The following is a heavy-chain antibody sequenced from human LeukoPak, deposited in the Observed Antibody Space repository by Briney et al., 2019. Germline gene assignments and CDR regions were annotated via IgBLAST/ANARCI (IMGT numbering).Heavy chain of an antibody. CDR3: ASSPFGYGDSYNWFDP. J-gene: IGHJ5*02. CDR1: GGSISSYY. CDR2: IYTSGST. D-gene: IGHD4-17*01. Sequence: PSETLSLTCTVSGGSISSYYWSWIRQPAGKGLEWIGRIYTSGSTNYNPSLKGRVTMSVDTSKNQFSLKLSSVTAADTAVYYCASSPFGYGDSYNWFDPWGQGTLVTVSS. V-gene: IGHV4-4*07.